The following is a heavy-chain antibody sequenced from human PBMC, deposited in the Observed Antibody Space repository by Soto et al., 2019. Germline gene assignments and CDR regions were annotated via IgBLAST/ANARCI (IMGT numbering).Heavy chain of an antibody. CDR1: GYTFTKYA. CDR3: ARRGDSSTLFDY. CDR2: INTGNGNT. D-gene: IGHD6-13*01. J-gene: IGHJ4*02. V-gene: IGHV1-3*04. Sequence: ASVKVSCKASGYTFTKYALHWVRQAPGQGLEWMGWINTGNGNTRYAQKFQDRVIFDRDTSASTAYLEMSGLKSEDSAMYFCARRGDSSTLFDYWGQGTLVTVSS.